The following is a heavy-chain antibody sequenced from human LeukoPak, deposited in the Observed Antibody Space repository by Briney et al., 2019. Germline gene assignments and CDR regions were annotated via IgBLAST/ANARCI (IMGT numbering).Heavy chain of an antibody. CDR3: ARGKPLYGNTDY. D-gene: IGHD4-17*01. Sequence: PGRSLRLSCAASGFTFSSYGMHWVRQAPGKGLEWVAVISYDGSNKYYADSVKGRFTISRDNSKNTLYLQTNSLRAEDTAVYYCARGKPLYGNTDYWGQGTLVTVSS. CDR1: GFTFSSYG. J-gene: IGHJ4*02. CDR2: ISYDGSNK. V-gene: IGHV3-30*03.